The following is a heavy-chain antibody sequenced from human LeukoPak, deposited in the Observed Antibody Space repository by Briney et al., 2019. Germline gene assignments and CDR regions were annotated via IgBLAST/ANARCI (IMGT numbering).Heavy chain of an antibody. J-gene: IGHJ4*02. D-gene: IGHD2-21*02. CDR3: ATVNCGGDCYSPSSFDY. Sequence: GVSLRLSCAASGFTFSSYSMNWVRQAPGKGLEWVSSISSSSSYIYYADSVKGRFTISRDNAKNSLYLQMNSLRAEDTAVYYCATVNCGGDCYSPSSFDYWGQGALVTVSS. CDR2: ISSSSSYI. V-gene: IGHV3-21*01. CDR1: GFTFSSYS.